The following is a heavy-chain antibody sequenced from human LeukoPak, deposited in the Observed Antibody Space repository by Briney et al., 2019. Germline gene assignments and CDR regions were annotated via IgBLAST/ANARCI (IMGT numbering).Heavy chain of an antibody. Sequence: PGGSLRPSCAASGISFSSSGMQWVRQAPGKGLEWVAVIWSDGSRKYYADSVKGRFTISRDNSKNTLYLQMDSLTAEDTAVYYCARDKGYCTGGNCYSYFDYWGQGTLVSVSS. CDR1: GISFSSSG. CDR2: IWSDGSRK. J-gene: IGHJ4*02. V-gene: IGHV3-33*01. D-gene: IGHD2-15*01. CDR3: ARDKGYCTGGNCYSYFDY.